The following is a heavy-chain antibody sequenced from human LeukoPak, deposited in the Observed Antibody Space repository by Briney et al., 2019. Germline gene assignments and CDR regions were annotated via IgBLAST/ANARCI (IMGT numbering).Heavy chain of an antibody. CDR2: ISSSSSTI. D-gene: IGHD6-19*01. V-gene: IGHV3-48*01. Sequence: QPWGSLTLTCAASAVSINNSNRNRLRQAPGKGLEWVSFISSSSSTIYYADSVKGQFTISRDNAKNSLYLQMNSLRAEDTAVYYCDRDGRGCLIDYYLRDFWGQGTTVTVSS. CDR1: AVSINNSN. CDR3: DRDGRGCLIDYYLRDF. J-gene: IGHJ6*02.